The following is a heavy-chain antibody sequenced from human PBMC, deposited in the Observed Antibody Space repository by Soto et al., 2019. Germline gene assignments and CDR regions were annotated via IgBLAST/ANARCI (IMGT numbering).Heavy chain of an antibody. J-gene: IGHJ6*02. V-gene: IGHV3-15*01. Sequence: NPGGSLRLSCAASGFTFSNAWMSWVRQAPGKGLEWVGRIKSKTDGGTTDYAAPVKGRFTISRDDSKNTLYLQMNSLKTEDTAVYYCTKSGGSYYPDKYYYYYYGMDVWGQGTTVTVSS. CDR3: TKSGGSYYPDKYYYYYYGMDV. CDR2: IKSKTDGGTT. D-gene: IGHD1-26*01. CDR1: GFTFSNAW.